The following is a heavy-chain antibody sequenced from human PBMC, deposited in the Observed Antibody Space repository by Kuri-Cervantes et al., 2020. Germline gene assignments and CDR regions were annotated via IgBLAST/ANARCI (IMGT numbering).Heavy chain of an antibody. CDR3: TKEGYYDSSGLYYYYYYMDV. CDR2: ISGSGGST. D-gene: IGHD3-22*01. Sequence: GESLKISCAASGFTFNIYAMTWVRQAPGKGLEWVSSISGSGGSTYYADSVKGRFTISRDNSKDTMYLQMSSLRADDTAVYYCTKEGYYDSSGLYYYYYYMDVWGKGTTVTVSS. CDR1: GFTFNIYA. J-gene: IGHJ6*03. V-gene: IGHV3-23*01.